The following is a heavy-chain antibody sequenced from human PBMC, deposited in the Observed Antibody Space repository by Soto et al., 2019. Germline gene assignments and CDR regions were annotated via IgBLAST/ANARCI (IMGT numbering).Heavy chain of an antibody. CDR2: IWYDGSNK. CDR1: GFTFSSYA. CDR3: ARAPTYTFGGVIVHPFDY. Sequence: XGSLRLSCAASGFTFSSYAMSWVRQAPGKGLEWVAVIWYDGSNKYYADSVKGRFTISRDNSKNTLYLQMNSLRAEDTAVYYCARAPTYTFGGVIVHPFDYWGQGTLVTVSS. J-gene: IGHJ4*02. V-gene: IGHV3-33*08. D-gene: IGHD3-16*02.